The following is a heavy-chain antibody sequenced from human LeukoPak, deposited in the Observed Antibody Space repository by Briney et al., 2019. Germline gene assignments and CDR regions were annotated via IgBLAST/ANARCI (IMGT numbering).Heavy chain of an antibody. V-gene: IGHV4-39*02. D-gene: IGHD2-2*01. Sequence: SETLSLTCTVSGGSISSSSYYWGWIRQPPGKGLEWIGSIYYSGSTYYNPSLKSRVTISVDTSKNQFSLKLSSVTAADTAVYYCARDYCSSTSCRRRVNWFDPWGQGTLVTVSS. CDR2: IYYSGST. CDR1: GGSISSSSYY. CDR3: ARDYCSSTSCRRRVNWFDP. J-gene: IGHJ5*02.